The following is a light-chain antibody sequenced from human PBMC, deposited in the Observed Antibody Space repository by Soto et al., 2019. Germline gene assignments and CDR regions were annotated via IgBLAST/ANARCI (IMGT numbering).Light chain of an antibody. V-gene: IGKV3-11*01. Sequence: EIVLTQSPATLSLSPGERATLSCRVSQSVSSSLVWYQQKRGQAPRLLIYDASNRDTGIPARFSGSGSGTDFTLTISSLEPEDFAVYYCQQRKNWPEFTFGPGTKVDIK. CDR3: QQRKNWPEFT. J-gene: IGKJ3*01. CDR2: DAS. CDR1: QSVSSS.